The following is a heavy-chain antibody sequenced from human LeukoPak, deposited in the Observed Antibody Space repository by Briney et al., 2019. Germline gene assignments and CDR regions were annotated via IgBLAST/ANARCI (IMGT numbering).Heavy chain of an antibody. CDR3: AKGDAYCGGDCYPD. CDR1: GFTSSSYG. CDR2: ISSGGPTT. J-gene: IGHJ4*02. D-gene: IGHD2-21*02. Sequence: PGGSLRLSCAASGFTSSSYGMSWVRQTPGKGLEWVSTISSGGPTTYYADSVKGRFTISRDNSKNSLYLQMNSLRAEDTAVYYCAKGDAYCGGDCYPDWGQGTLVTVSS. V-gene: IGHV3-23*01.